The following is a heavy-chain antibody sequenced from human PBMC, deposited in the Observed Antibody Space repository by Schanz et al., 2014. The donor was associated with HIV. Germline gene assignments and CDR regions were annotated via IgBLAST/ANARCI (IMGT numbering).Heavy chain of an antibody. D-gene: IGHD6-6*01. V-gene: IGHV3-33*08. CDR2: IWYDGNNK. CDR1: GFTFNNYA. Sequence: VHLEEFGGGLVRPGESLRLSCLASGFTFNNYAMSWVRQAPGKGLEWVAVIWYDGNNKSYADSVKGRFTISRDNSKNTLDLQMDSLRPDDTAVYYCAKGYTSSSVFNLWGRGTLVTVSS. CDR3: AKGYTSSSVFNL. J-gene: IGHJ2*01.